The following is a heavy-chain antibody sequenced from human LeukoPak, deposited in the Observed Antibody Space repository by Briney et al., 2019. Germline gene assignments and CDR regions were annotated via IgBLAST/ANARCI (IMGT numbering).Heavy chain of an antibody. V-gene: IGHV4-34*01. CDR1: GGSFSGYY. CDR2: INHSGST. Sequence: PSETLSLTCAVYGGSFSGYYWGWIRQPPGKGLEWIGEINHSGSTNYNPSLKSRVTISVDTSKNQFSLKLSSVTAADTAVYYCASTVTSDYWGQGTLVTVSS. D-gene: IGHD4-11*01. CDR3: ASTVTSDY. J-gene: IGHJ4*02.